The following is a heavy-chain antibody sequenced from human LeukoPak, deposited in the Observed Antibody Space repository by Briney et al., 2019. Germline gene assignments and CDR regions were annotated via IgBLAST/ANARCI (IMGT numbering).Heavy chain of an antibody. Sequence: PGGSLRLSCAASGFTFSTYGMHWVRQAPGKGLEWVAIISYDGSNKYYSDSVKGRFTISRDNSKNTLYLQMSSLRAEDTAVYYCAKCGYCSSTGYPGDGMDVWGQGTTVTVSS. CDR2: ISYDGSNK. V-gene: IGHV3-30*18. CDR3: AKCGYCSSTGYPGDGMDV. J-gene: IGHJ6*02. D-gene: IGHD2-2*01. CDR1: GFTFSTYG.